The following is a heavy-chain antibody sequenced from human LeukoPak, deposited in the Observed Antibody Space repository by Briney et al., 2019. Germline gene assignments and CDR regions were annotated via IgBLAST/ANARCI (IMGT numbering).Heavy chain of an antibody. V-gene: IGHV1-69*13. CDR2: IIPLFFTA. Sequence: SVNVSCKPSGGTLSSYAIIWVRQAPREALEWLGGIIPLFFTANYAQKFQGRVTSSPDGTTSKAYMELSSLRSEDTAVYYCARGGLGYCSSTSCYEHYYYGMDVWGKGTTVTVSS. CDR1: GGTLSSYA. J-gene: IGHJ6*04. CDR3: ARGGLGYCSSTSCYEHYYYGMDV. D-gene: IGHD2-2*01.